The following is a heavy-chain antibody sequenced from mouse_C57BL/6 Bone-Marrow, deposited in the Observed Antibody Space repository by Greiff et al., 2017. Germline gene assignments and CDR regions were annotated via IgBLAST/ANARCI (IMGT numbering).Heavy chain of an antibody. CDR2: IYPSDSET. CDR3: AGDGTARAPPFAY. J-gene: IGHJ3*01. V-gene: IGHV1-61*01. D-gene: IGHD3-2*01. CDR1: GYTFTSYW. Sequence: QVQLQQPGAELVRPGSSVKLSCKASGYTFTSYWMDWVKQRPGQGLEWIGNIYPSDSETHYNQKFKDKATLTVEKSSSTAYMQLSSLTSADSAVYYCAGDGTARAPPFAYWGQGTLVTVSA.